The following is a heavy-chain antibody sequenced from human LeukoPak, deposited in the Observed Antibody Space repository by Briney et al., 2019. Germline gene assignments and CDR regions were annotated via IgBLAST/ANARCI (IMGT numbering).Heavy chain of an antibody. CDR2: INHSGRT. J-gene: IGHJ6*03. V-gene: IGHV4-34*01. Sequence: SETLSLTCTAYGGSFSGDYWSWIRQPPGKGLEWIGEINHSGRTNYNPSLKSRVTISVDTSKSQLSLKLSSVTAADTAVYYCVRGLVVQAYSDYYYMDVWGKGTTVTVSS. D-gene: IGHD3-22*01. CDR1: GGSFSGDY. CDR3: VRGLVVQAYSDYYYMDV.